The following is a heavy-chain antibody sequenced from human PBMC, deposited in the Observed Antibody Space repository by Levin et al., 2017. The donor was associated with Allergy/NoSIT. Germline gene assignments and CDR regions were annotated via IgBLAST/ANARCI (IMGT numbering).Heavy chain of an antibody. CDR2: IWFDGSNK. J-gene: IGHJ4*02. Sequence: GGSLRLSCAASGFTFSSFGMHWVRLPPGKGLEWVAVIWFDGSNKFYADSVKGRFTISRDNSKNTLYLQLNSLRAEDTAVYYCARGGEASYYDSSGYFVDYWGQGTLVTVSS. CDR1: GFTFSSFG. V-gene: IGHV3-33*01. D-gene: IGHD3-22*01. CDR3: ARGGEASYYDSSGYFVDY.